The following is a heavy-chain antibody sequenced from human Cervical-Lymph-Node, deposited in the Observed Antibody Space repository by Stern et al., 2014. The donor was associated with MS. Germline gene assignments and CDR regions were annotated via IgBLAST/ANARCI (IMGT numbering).Heavy chain of an antibody. D-gene: IGHD3-10*01. J-gene: IGHJ6*02. V-gene: IGHV1-58*02. CDR2: IVVDSADT. CDR3: AAEGEYIRSGIDHYTGMDV. Sequence: VQLVESGPEVTRPGTSVRVSCKASGFTFLSSDMPWVRQARGPRLEWIGVIVVDSADTRYAQKFPDRVAISSDMSASTVNMELISLRSEDTAVYYCAAEGEYIRSGIDHYTGMDVGVQGTTVTVSS. CDR1: GFTFLSSD.